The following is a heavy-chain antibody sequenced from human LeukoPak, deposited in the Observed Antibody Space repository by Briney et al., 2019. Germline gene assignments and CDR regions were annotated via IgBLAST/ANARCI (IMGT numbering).Heavy chain of an antibody. J-gene: IGHJ4*02. D-gene: IGHD4-17*01. CDR1: EFSFISYG. Sequence: GGSLRLSCAASEFSFISYGMHWVRQVPGKVLEWVGVISDDGRNKKYADSVKGRFTISRDNSKDTLYLQMNSLRDEDTAVYYCAKRPSDYGDYVTYFDYWGQGTLVTVSS. V-gene: IGHV3-30*18. CDR2: ISDDGRNK. CDR3: AKRPSDYGDYVTYFDY.